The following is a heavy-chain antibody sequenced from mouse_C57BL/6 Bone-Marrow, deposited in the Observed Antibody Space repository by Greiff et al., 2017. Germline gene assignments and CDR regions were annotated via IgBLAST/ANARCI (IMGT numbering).Heavy chain of an antibody. CDR2: ISSGSSTI. V-gene: IGHV5-17*01. J-gene: IGHJ1*03. CDR3: ARPFYGSRPDWYVDV. D-gene: IGHD1-1*01. CDR1: GFTFSDYG. Sequence: EVMLVESGGGLVKPGGSLKLSCAASGFTFSDYGMHWVRQAPEKGLEWVAYISSGSSTIYYADTVKGRFTISRDNAKNTLFLQMTSLRSEDTAMYYCARPFYGSRPDWYVDVWGTGTTVTVSA.